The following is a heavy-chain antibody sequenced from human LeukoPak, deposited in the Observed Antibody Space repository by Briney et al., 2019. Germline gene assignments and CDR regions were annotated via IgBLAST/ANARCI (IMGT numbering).Heavy chain of an antibody. J-gene: IGHJ4*02. Sequence: SETLSLTCTVSGGSISSYYWSWIRQPPGKGLEWIGYIYYSGSTSYNPSLKSRVTISVDTSKNQFSLKLSSVTAADTAVYYCARSKFLWFGESRRGYYFDYWGQGTLVTVSS. CDR1: GGSISSYY. V-gene: IGHV4-59*01. CDR3: ARSKFLWFGESRRGYYFDY. CDR2: IYYSGST. D-gene: IGHD3-10*01.